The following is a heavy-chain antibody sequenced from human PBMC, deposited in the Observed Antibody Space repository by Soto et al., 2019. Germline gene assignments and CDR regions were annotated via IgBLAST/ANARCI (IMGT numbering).Heavy chain of an antibody. CDR2: ISYDGSNK. CDR3: PIAGSPSGYYGGIDY. V-gene: IGHV3-30-3*01. D-gene: IGHD5-12*01. Sequence: VQLVESGGGVVQPGRSPRLSCAASGFTFRSYAMHWVRQAPGKGLEWVAGISYDGSNKYYADSVKGRFTISRDNSKHPLYLHMISLRAAATAFYSCPIAGSPSGYYGGIDYWGQGTLVTVSS. CDR1: GFTFRSYA. J-gene: IGHJ4*02.